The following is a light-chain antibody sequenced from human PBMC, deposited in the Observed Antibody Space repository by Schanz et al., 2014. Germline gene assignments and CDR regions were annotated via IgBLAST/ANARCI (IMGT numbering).Light chain of an antibody. CDR1: QSVSSN. CDR2: DAS. CDR3: QHRSNWPLT. Sequence: EIVMTQSPATLSVSPGERATLSCRASQSVSSNLAWYQQKPGQAPRLLIYDASNRATGIPARFSGSGSGTDFTLTISSLEPEDFAVYYCQHRSNWPLTFGGGTKVGIK. V-gene: IGKV3-11*01. J-gene: IGKJ4*01.